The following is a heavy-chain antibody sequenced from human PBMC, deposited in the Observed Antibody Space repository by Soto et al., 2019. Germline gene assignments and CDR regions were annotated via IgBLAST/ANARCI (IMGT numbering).Heavy chain of an antibody. Sequence: ASVKVSCKASGYTFTSYAMHWVRQAPGQRLEWMGWINAGNGNTKYSQKFQGRVTMTRNTSISTAYMELSSLRSEDTAVYYCAREVAGRFVPWGQGTLVTVSS. CDR3: AREVAGRFVP. J-gene: IGHJ5*02. D-gene: IGHD6-13*01. V-gene: IGHV1-3*01. CDR1: GYTFTSYA. CDR2: INAGNGNT.